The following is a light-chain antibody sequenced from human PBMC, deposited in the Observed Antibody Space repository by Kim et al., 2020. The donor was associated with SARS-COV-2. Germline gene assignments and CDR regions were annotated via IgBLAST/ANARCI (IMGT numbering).Light chain of an antibody. CDR3: QSYDSGLSGSV. CDR2: GNS. J-gene: IGLJ1*01. Sequence: QRVTSSCTGSSSNIGAGYDVHWYQQLPGTAPKLLIYGNSNRPSGVPDRFSGSKSGTSASLAITGLQAEDEADYYCQSYDSGLSGSVFGTGTKVTVL. CDR1: SSNIGAGYD. V-gene: IGLV1-40*01.